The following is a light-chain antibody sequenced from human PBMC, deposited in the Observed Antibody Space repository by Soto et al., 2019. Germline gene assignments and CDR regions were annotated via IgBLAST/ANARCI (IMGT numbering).Light chain of an antibody. CDR3: QQYGSSPRT. CDR2: GAS. CDR1: QSVRSDY. J-gene: IGKJ1*01. V-gene: IGKV3-20*01. Sequence: IGLYQSAGALSLKPGERATLSCRPSQSVRSDYLAWYQQKPGQAPRLHIYGASTRATGIPDRFTGSGSGTDFTLTISRLEPEDFAVYYCQQYGSSPRTFGQGTKVDIK.